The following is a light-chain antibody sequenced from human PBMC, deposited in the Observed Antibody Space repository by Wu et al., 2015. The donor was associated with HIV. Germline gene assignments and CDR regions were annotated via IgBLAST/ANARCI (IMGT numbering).Light chain of an antibody. V-gene: IGKV3-11*01. CDR2: DAS. CDR1: QSVTTS. J-gene: IGKJ4*01. CDR3: QQRSNWPPELT. Sequence: EVVLTQSPATLSLSPGERATLSCRASQSVTTSLAWFQQKPGQAPRLLIYDASNRATGTPARFSGSGSGTDFTLTISSLQPEDSAFYYCQQRSNWPPELTFGGGTKVEIK.